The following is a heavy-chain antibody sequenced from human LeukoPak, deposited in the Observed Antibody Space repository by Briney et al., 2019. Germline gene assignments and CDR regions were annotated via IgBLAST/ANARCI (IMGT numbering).Heavy chain of an antibody. Sequence: KAGESLKISCKGSGYSFTSYWIGWVRQMPGKGLEWMGIIYPGDSDTRYSPSFQGQVTISADKSISTAYLQWSSLKASDTAMYYCARQTYYYDSSALVDYWGQGTLVTVSS. D-gene: IGHD3-22*01. CDR2: IYPGDSDT. CDR1: GYSFTSYW. CDR3: ARQTYYYDSSALVDY. J-gene: IGHJ4*02. V-gene: IGHV5-51*01.